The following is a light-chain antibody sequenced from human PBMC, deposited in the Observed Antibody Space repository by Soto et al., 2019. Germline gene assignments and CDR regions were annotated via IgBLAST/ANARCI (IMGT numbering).Light chain of an antibody. CDR1: SSDIGGHDD. V-gene: IGLV2-14*03. Sequence: QSVLTQPASVSGSPGQSITISCTGTSSDIGGHDDVSWYQQHPGKVPKLLIYGVTDRPSGVSNRFSGSKSGNVASLTISGLQAEHEAGYYCCSYTSDLTQYVFGTGTKVTVL. CDR3: CSYTSDLTQYV. J-gene: IGLJ1*01. CDR2: GVT.